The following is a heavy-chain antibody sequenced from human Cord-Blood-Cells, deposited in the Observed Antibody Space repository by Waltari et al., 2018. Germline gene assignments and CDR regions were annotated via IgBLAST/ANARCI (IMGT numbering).Heavy chain of an antibody. D-gene: IGHD2-2*01. Sequence: QVQLQQGGAGLLKPSETLSLTCAASGGSFSVYYWTWIRPPPGKGLEWIGESNHSGSTNYNPSLKSRVTISVDTSKNQFSLKLSSVTAADTAVYYCARGSDCSSTSCYPTAQLYYFDYWGQGTLVTVSS. V-gene: IGHV4-34*01. CDR1: GGSFSVYY. J-gene: IGHJ4*02. CDR2: SNHSGST. CDR3: ARGSDCSSTSCYPTAQLYYFDY.